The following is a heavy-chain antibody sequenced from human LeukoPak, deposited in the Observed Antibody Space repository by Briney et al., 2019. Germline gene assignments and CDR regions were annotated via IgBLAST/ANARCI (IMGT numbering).Heavy chain of an antibody. Sequence: GGSLRLSCAASGSTFSNYSMSWVRQAPGEGLEWVSAISGSGGRTYYADSVKGRFTISRDNSKNTLYLQMNSLRAEDTAVYYCAKGPYYDDSSGYSRRWFDPWGQGTLVTVSS. J-gene: IGHJ5*02. CDR1: GSTFSNYS. V-gene: IGHV3-23*01. CDR3: AKGPYYDDSSGYSRRWFDP. D-gene: IGHD3-22*01. CDR2: ISGSGGRT.